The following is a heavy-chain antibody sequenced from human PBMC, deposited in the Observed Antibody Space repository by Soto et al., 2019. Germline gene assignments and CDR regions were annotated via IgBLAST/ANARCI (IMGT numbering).Heavy chain of an antibody. CDR2: ISPDGTTT. V-gene: IGHV3-74*01. CDR3: ARDFRSSPGY. D-gene: IGHD6-6*01. CDR1: GFTFSSFW. J-gene: IGHJ4*02. Sequence: PGGSLRLSCAASGFTFSSFWMFWVRQAPEKGLVWISRISPDGTTTNYADSVKGRFTISRDNAKNTVYLQMNSLRAEGTAIYYCARDFRSSPGYWGQGALVTVSS.